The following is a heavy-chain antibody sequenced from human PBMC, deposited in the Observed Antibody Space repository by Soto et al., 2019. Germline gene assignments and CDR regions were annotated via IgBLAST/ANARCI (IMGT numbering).Heavy chain of an antibody. CDR1: GGSISSGGYY. V-gene: IGHV4-31*03. CDR3: ASSTLSSGSYHFAFDY. D-gene: IGHD3-10*02. J-gene: IGHJ4*02. Sequence: SETLSLTCTVSGGSISSGGYYWSWIRQHPGKGLEWIGYIYYSGSTYYNPSLKSRVTISVDTSKNQFSLKLSSVTAADTAVYYCASSTLSSGSYHFAFDYWGQGTLVTVSS. CDR2: IYYSGST.